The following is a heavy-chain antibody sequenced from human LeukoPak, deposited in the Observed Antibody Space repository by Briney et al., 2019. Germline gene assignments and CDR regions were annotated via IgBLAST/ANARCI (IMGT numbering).Heavy chain of an antibody. V-gene: IGHV3-7*01. J-gene: IGHJ3*02. D-gene: IGHD4-17*01. Sequence: GGSLRLSCAASGFTFSSYWMSWVRQAPGKELEWVANIKQDGSEKYYVDSVKGRFTISRDNAKNSLYLQMNSLRAEDTAVYYCARVRTTVTTFGAFDIWGQGTMVTVSS. CDR3: ARVRTTVTTFGAFDI. CDR2: IKQDGSEK. CDR1: GFTFSSYW.